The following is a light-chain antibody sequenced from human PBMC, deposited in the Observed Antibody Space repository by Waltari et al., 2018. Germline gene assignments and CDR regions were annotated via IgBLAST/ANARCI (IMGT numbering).Light chain of an antibody. Sequence: QSALTQPPSASGSPGQSVTISCTGTSSDVGGYNYVSWYQQHPGKAPKLMIFEVNKRPSRGPDRFSGSKSGNTPALTVSGLQAEDEADYYCSSYAGSRGVFGTGTKVTVL. V-gene: IGLV2-8*01. CDR3: SSYAGSRGV. J-gene: IGLJ1*01. CDR1: SSDVGGYNY. CDR2: EVN.